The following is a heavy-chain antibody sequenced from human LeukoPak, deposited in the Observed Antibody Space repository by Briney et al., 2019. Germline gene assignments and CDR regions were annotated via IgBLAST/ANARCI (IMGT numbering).Heavy chain of an antibody. CDR3: ARVRGDYWFDF. V-gene: IGHV3-7*04. CDR1: GFTFSSYW. J-gene: IGHJ4*02. D-gene: IGHD4-17*01. CDR2: IHEDGSDK. Sequence: GGSLRLSCVVSGFTFSSYWMNWVRQAPGKGLEWVANIHEDGSDKYYVDSVKGRFTISRDNAKNSLYLQTNSLRVKDTAVYYCARVRGDYWFDFWGQGTLVTVSS.